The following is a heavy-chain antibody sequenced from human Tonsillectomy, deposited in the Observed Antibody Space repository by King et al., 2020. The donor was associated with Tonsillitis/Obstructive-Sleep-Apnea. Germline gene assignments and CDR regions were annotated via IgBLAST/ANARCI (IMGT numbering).Heavy chain of an antibody. D-gene: IGHD2-2*01. CDR1: GGTFSSYA. J-gene: IGHJ6*03. CDR3: AGGGYCSSTSCYYYYMDV. Sequence: VQLVESGAEVKKPGSSGKVSCKASGGTFSSYAISWVRQAPGQGLEWMGGIIPIVGTANYAQKFQGRVTSTADESTSTAYMELSSLRSEDTAVYYCAGGGYCSSTSCYYYYMDVWGKGTTVTVSS. V-gene: IGHV1-69*01. CDR2: IIPIVGTA.